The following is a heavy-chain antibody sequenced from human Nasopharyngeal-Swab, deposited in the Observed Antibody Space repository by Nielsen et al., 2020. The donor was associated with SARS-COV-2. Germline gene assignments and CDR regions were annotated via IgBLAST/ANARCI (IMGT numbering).Heavy chain of an antibody. CDR3: VRDDGGVPGIPETGPPGAF. V-gene: IGHV1-2*06. CDR2: VNPNSGDT. D-gene: IGHD6-13*01. Sequence: VRQAPGQGLEWMGRVNPNSGDTIYAQEFQGRVTMTGDTSIGTAYMELRRLISDDTAVYYCVRDDGGVPGIPETGPPGAFWGQGTLVTVSS. J-gene: IGHJ4*02.